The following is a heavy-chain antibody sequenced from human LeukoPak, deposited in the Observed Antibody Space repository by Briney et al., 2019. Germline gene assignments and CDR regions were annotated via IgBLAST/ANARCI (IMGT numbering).Heavy chain of an antibody. CDR1: GDSFSGYY. Sequence: SETLSLTCAVYGDSFSGYYWSWIRQPPGEGLEWVGEINHSGSTNYNTSLKSRFTISVNTSKNQFSLKLSSVTAADTAVYYCARGYILGRGSSGRNYYYCMDVWGKGTTVTVSS. V-gene: IGHV4-34*01. D-gene: IGHD3-10*01. CDR2: INHSGST. CDR3: ARGYILGRGSSGRNYYYCMDV. J-gene: IGHJ6*04.